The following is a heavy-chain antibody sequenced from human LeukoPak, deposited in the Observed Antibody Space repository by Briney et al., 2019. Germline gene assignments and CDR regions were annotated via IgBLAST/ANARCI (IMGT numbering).Heavy chain of an antibody. CDR2: INHSGST. D-gene: IGHD1-7*01. CDR3: ARDTSRGTGFDP. Sequence: SETLSLTCAVYGGSFSGYYCSWIRQPPGKGLEWIGEINHSGSTNYNPSLKSRVTISVDTSKNQFSLKLSSVTAADTAVYYCARDTSRGTGFDPWGQGTLVTVSS. J-gene: IGHJ5*02. CDR1: GGSFSGYY. V-gene: IGHV4-34*01.